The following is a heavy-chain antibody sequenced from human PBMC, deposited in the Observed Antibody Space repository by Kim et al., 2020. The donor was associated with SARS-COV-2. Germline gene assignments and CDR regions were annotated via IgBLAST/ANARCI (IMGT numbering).Heavy chain of an antibody. J-gene: IGHJ4*02. CDR3: ARTYYSDSSGYYPLGY. CDR1: GYTFVNYG. Sequence: ASVKVSCKASGYTFVNYGISWVRQAPGQGLEWLGWISADNGNTNYAQKLQGRVTMTTDTSTSTAYMELRSLSSVTAADTAVYYCARTYYSDSSGYYPLGYWGQGTLVTVSS. V-gene: IGHV1-18*01. CDR2: ISADNGNT. D-gene: IGHD3-22*01.